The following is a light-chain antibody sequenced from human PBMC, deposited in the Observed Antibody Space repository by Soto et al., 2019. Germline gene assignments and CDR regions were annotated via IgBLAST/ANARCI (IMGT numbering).Light chain of an antibody. CDR3: QKYDTAPQT. V-gene: IGKV1-27*01. CDR2: AAS. Sequence: DIQMTQSPSSLSASVGDTVTITCRASQGIIDYLAWYQQRPGKVPKLLIYAASTLQTGVPSRFSGSGAGTDFTLNISSLQPEDVGSYYCQKYDTAPQTFGQRTRVEIK. J-gene: IGKJ1*01. CDR1: QGIIDY.